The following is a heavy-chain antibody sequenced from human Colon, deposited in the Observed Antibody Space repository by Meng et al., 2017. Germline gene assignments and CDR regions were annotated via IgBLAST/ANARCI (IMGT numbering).Heavy chain of an antibody. J-gene: IGHJ1*01. V-gene: IGHV4-4*02. D-gene: IGHD1-26*01. CDR2: ISQSGSS. CDR1: GGSISSPNW. CDR3: AREDGSIGFTPAGQ. Sequence: QGHLLASGPGLVKPSGTLSLTCAVSGGSISSPNWWSWIRQTPGKGLEWIGEISQSGSSNYNPSLKSRVTMSLDKSKNHFFLNLSSVSAADTAVYYCAREDGSIGFTPAGQWGQGTLVTVSS.